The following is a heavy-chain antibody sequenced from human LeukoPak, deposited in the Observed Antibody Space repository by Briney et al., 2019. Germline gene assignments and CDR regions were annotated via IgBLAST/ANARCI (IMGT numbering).Heavy chain of an antibody. CDR1: GFTVSSNY. J-gene: IGHJ5*02. CDR3: ARAWGSGSNNWFDP. Sequence: GGSLRLSCAASGFTVSSNYMSWVRQAPGKGLEWVSVIYSGGSTYYADSMKGRFTISRDNAKNTLYLQMNTLRAEDTAVYYCARAWGSGSNNWFDPWGQGTLVTVSS. D-gene: IGHD3-10*01. CDR2: IYSGGST. V-gene: IGHV3-53*01.